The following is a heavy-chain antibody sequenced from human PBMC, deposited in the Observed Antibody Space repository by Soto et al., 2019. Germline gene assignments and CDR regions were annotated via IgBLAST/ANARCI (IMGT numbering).Heavy chain of an antibody. D-gene: IGHD6-13*01. CDR3: TRDASRDSSARGWFEP. J-gene: IGHJ5*02. V-gene: IGHV3-21*02. CDR1: GFTFRSFT. Sequence: EVQLVESGGGLVKPGGSLRLSCAASGFTFRSFTMNWVRQAPGKGLEWVSTISSNSAYIYYTDALRGRFTISRDNAKNSLHLQMNSLRAEETAVYSCTRDASRDSSARGWFEPWGPGTLVTVSS. CDR2: ISSNSAYI.